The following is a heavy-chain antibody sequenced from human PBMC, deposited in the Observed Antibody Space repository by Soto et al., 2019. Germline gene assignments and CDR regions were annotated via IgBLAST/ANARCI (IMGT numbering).Heavy chain of an antibody. J-gene: IGHJ4*02. CDR1: GFTFDSYA. CDR2: ITSSSSYI. Sequence: EVQLVESGGGLVKPGGSLRLSCAASGFTFDSYAMHWVRQAPGMGLEWVASITSSSSYIYYADSLKGRFTISRDNAKNSLFLQMNSLRADDTAVYYCARDRNSGFDLKYWGQGTLVTVSS. D-gene: IGHD5-12*01. CDR3: ARDRNSGFDLKY. V-gene: IGHV3-21*02.